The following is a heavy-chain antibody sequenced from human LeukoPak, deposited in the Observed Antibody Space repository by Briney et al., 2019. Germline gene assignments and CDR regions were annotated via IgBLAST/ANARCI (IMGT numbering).Heavy chain of an antibody. Sequence: SETLSLTCTVSGGSISSGGYYWSWIRQPPGKGLEWIGYIYHSGSTNYNPSLKSRVTISVDKSKNQFSLKLSSVTAADTAVCYCARRDGYNLPFDYWGQGTLVTVSS. CDR3: ARRDGYNLPFDY. J-gene: IGHJ4*02. CDR2: IYHSGST. CDR1: GGSISSGGYY. V-gene: IGHV4-30-2*01. D-gene: IGHD5-24*01.